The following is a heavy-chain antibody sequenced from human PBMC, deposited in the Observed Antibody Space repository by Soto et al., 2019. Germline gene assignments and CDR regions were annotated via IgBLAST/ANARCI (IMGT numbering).Heavy chain of an antibody. J-gene: IGHJ4*02. CDR1: GFSLTTSGVG. CDR3: AHIEWDSNY. CDR2: IYWDDDK. V-gene: IGHV2-5*02. Sequence: QITLKESGPTLVKPTQPLTLTCTFSGFSLTTSGVGVRWIRQPPGKALEWLALIYWDDDKRYSPSLKSRLTITEDTSKNQVVLTMTNMDPVDTATYYCAHIEWDSNYWGQGTLVTVSS. D-gene: IGHD1-26*01.